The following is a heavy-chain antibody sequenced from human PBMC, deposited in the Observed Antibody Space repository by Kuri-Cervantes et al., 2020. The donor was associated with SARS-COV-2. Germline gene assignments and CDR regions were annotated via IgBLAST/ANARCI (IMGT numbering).Heavy chain of an antibody. J-gene: IGHJ4*02. Sequence: LSLTCAASGFTFGSYVMSWVRQAPGKGLEWVSAISGSGGSTYYADSVKGRFTISRDNSKNTLYLQMNSLRAEDTAVYYCAKTPVLLWFGEPLGFDYWGQGTLVTVSS. D-gene: IGHD3-10*01. CDR1: GFTFGSYV. V-gene: IGHV3-23*01. CDR3: AKTPVLLWFGEPLGFDY. CDR2: ISGSGGST.